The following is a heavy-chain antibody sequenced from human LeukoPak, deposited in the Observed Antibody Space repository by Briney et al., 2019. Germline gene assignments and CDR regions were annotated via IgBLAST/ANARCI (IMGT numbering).Heavy chain of an antibody. D-gene: IGHD6-19*01. V-gene: IGHV3-23*01. J-gene: IGHJ4*02. CDR1: GLTFRRCA. Sequence: GGPLTLSCGASGLTFRRCAMTWAPHAPGKGLEWVSAISGSGDNTYYADSVKGRFTISRDNSKTTLNLQMNSLRAEDTAVYYCAKGIGLAVAGLHYWGQGTLVTVSS. CDR2: ISGSGDNT. CDR3: AKGIGLAVAGLHY.